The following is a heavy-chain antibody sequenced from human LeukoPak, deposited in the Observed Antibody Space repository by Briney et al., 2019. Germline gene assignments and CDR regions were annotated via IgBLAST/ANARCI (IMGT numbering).Heavy chain of an antibody. J-gene: IGHJ4*02. CDR2: TSYSGST. D-gene: IGHD6-13*01. CDR3: ARHSSSWYVSDY. CDR1: GGSISSYY. V-gene: IGHV4-59*08. Sequence: SETLSLTCTVSGGSISSYYWSWIRQPPGKGLEWIGYTSYSGSTNYNPSLKSRVTISVDTSKNQFSLKLSSVTAADTAVYYCARHSSSWYVSDYWGQGTLVTVSS.